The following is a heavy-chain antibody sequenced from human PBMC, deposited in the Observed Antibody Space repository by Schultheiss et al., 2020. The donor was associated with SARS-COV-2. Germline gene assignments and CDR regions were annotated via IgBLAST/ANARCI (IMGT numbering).Heavy chain of an antibody. CDR1: GFTFDDYA. V-gene: IGHV3-23*01. Sequence: GGSLRLSCAASGFTFDDYAMHWVRQAPGKGLEWVSAISGSGGSTYYADSVKGRFTISRDNSKNTLYLQMNSLRAEDTAVYYCAKVAQPLPLHFDYWGQGTLVTVSS. D-gene: IGHD2-2*01. CDR2: ISGSGGST. J-gene: IGHJ4*02. CDR3: AKVAQPLPLHFDY.